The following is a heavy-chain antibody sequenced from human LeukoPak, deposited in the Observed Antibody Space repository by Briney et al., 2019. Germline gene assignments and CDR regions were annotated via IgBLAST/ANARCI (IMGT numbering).Heavy chain of an antibody. CDR2: VYHNGNL. CDR3: AREGEPYGFDY. D-gene: IGHD3-10*01. V-gene: IGHV4-30-2*01. CDR1: GGSISSGTYS. J-gene: IGHJ4*02. Sequence: PSETLSLTCAVSGGSISSGTYSWSWIRQPPGKGLEWIGYVYHNGNLYYNPSLKGRVTISVDRSKNQFSLNLKFVTAADTAVYYCAREGEPYGFDYWGQGALVTVSS.